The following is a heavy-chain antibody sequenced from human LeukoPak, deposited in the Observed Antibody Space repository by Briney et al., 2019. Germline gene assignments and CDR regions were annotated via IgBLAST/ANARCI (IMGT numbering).Heavy chain of an antibody. CDR1: GASISSGLYY. V-gene: IGHV4-61*02. CDR2: IYESGKT. CDR3: ASSSWLRDANFDN. D-gene: IGHD6-13*01. J-gene: IGHJ4*02. Sequence: SETLSLTCSVSGASISSGLYYWNWLRQPAGRGLEWIGRIYESGKTNYSPSLKSRVTISVDTSKNQFSLKLTSVTAIDTAVYYCASSSWLRDANFDNWGQGTLVTVSS.